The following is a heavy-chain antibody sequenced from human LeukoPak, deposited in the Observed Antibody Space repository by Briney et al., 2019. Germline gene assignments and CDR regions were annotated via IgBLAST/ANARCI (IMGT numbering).Heavy chain of an antibody. CDR2: INPDSGAT. CDR3: ARELGVAFDLVNYFDY. Sequence: ASVKVSCKTSGYTFTSSHLHWVRQAPGQGLEWMGAINPDSGATLYARNFQGRVAVTSDTSTSTLYMELSSLRSEDTAVYYCARELGVAFDLVNYFDYWGQGTLVTVSS. V-gene: IGHV1-46*01. CDR1: GYTFTSSH. J-gene: IGHJ4*02. D-gene: IGHD3-22*01.